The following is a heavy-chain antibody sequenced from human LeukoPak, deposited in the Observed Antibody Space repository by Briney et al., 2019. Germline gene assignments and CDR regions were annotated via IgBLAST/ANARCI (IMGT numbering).Heavy chain of an antibody. CDR3: ARDKVVGATTLDY. J-gene: IGHJ4*02. D-gene: IGHD1-26*01. V-gene: IGHV3-7*01. CDR1: GFTFRNYW. CDR2: IRQDGGEI. Sequence: GGSLGLSCAASGFTFRNYWMSWVRQAPGKGLEWVANIRQDGGEIYYVDSVKGRFTISRDNAKNSLFLQMNSLRAEDSAVYYCARDKVVGATTLDYWGQGTLVTVSS.